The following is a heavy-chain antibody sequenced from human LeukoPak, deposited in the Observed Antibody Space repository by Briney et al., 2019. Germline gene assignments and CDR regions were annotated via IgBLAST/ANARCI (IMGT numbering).Heavy chain of an antibody. D-gene: IGHD4-23*01. V-gene: IGHV1-69*04. CDR1: GGTFSSYA. Sequence: SVKVSCKASGGTFSSYAISWVRQAPGQGLEWMGRIIPILGIANYAQKFQGRVTITADKSTSTAYMELSSLRSEDTAVYYCARPLAMLGNDCFDLWGQGTLVTVSS. CDR3: ARPLAMLGNDCFDL. CDR2: IIPILGIA. J-gene: IGHJ3*01.